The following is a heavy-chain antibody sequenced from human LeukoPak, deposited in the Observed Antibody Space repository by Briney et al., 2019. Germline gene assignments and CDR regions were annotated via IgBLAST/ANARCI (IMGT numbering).Heavy chain of an antibody. CDR3: AATPERLRNLYHYYMDV. J-gene: IGHJ6*03. CDR1: GGTFSTYA. D-gene: IGHD5-12*01. Sequence: ASVKVSCKASGGTFSTYAINWMRQAPGQGPEWMGGIIPMFGTANYAQRFKGRVTITADESTSTVYMELSSLKSEDTAVYYCAATPERLRNLYHYYMDVWGKGTTVIVSS. V-gene: IGHV1-69*13. CDR2: IIPMFGTA.